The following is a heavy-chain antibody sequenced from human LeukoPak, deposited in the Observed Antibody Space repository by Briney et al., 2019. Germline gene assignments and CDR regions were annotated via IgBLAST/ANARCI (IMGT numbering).Heavy chain of an antibody. CDR3: ARAGGYCSSTSCYVDNWFDP. V-gene: IGHV1-69*06. D-gene: IGHD2-2*01. CDR1: GFTFSSYA. Sequence: GGSLRLSCAASGFTFSSYAMSWVRQAPGRGLEWMGGIIPIFGTANYAQKFQGRVTITADKSTSTAYMELSSLRSEDTAVYYCARAGGYCSSTSCYVDNWFDPWGQGTLVTVSS. CDR2: IIPIFGTA. J-gene: IGHJ5*02.